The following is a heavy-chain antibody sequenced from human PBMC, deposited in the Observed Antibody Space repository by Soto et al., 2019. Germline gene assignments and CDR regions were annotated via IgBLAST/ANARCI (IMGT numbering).Heavy chain of an antibody. Sequence: WVSLRLSWSASGFAFKNYAMHWVRQAPGKGPEYLSGISSNGATTYSADSVKDRITISRDNSNSAVSLQLSSLTTADTAVYHCVNGRCRTTTSDTGFTDFSGRGTRLIASS. CDR3: VNGRCRTTTSDTGFTDF. D-gene: IGHD2-2*01. CDR2: ISSNGATT. J-gene: IGHJ4*02. CDR1: GFAFKNYA. V-gene: IGHV3-64D*06.